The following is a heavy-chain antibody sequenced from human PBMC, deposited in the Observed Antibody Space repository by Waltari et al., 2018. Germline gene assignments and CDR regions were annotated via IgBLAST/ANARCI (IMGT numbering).Heavy chain of an antibody. Sequence: VQLVESGGGLVQPGGSLRLSCEASGFTSSTYWMCWVRQVPGKGLVWVSTITSDGSRTRYADSVKGRFTISRDNAKNTLYLQTNSLRAEDTAVYYCASHRPGGYGMDVWGHGTTVTVSS. J-gene: IGHJ6*02. CDR2: ITSDGSRT. V-gene: IGHV3-74*01. CDR3: ASHRPGGYGMDV. D-gene: IGHD2-15*01. CDR1: GFTSSTYW.